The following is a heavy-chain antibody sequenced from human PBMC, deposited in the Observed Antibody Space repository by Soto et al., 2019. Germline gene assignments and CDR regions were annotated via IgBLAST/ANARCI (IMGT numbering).Heavy chain of an antibody. J-gene: IGHJ4*02. CDR1: GGSFSGYY. CDR3: ASPGRLAVAGTLFDY. CDR2: INHSGST. D-gene: IGHD6-19*01. Sequence: QVQLQQWGAGLLKPSETLSLTCAVYGGSFSGYYWSWIRQPPGKGPGWIGEINHSGSTNYNPSLKSRITISVATSKNQFSQKLSSVTAADTAVYYCASPGRLAVAGTLFDYWGQGTLVTVSS. V-gene: IGHV4-34*01.